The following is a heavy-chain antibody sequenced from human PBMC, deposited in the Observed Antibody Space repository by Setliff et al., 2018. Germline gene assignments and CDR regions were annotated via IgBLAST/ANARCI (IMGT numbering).Heavy chain of an antibody. J-gene: IGHJ6*03. Sequence: ASVKVSCKASGGTFSSYAISWVRQAPGQGLEWVGRIIPIFGTANYAQKFQGRVTITADKSTSTAYMELSSLRSEDTAVYYCARDPPHDFWSGYYGRGGYYYYMDVWGKGTTVTVSS. V-gene: IGHV1-69*06. CDR1: GGTFSSYA. CDR2: IIPIFGTA. D-gene: IGHD3-3*01. CDR3: ARDPPHDFWSGYYGRGGYYYYMDV.